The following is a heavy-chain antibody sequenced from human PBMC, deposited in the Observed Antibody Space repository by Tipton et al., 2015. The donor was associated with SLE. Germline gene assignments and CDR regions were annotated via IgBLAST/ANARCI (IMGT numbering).Heavy chain of an antibody. J-gene: IGHJ4*02. D-gene: IGHD6-19*01. CDR1: NFTFSSYA. CDR2: VSGSGDTT. CDR3: AKPLRAMAGELDS. Sequence: SLRLSCAASNFTFSSYAMSWVRQAPGRGLEWVSSVSGSGDTTYYADSAKGRFTISRDNSKSTVYLQLNSLRVEDTAVYYCAKPLRAMAGELDSWGQGTLVTVSS. V-gene: IGHV3-23*01.